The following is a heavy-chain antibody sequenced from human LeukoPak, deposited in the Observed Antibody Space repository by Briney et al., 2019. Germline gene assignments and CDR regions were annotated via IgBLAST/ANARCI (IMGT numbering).Heavy chain of an antibody. CDR2: ISTGSTYI. J-gene: IGHJ4*02. Sequence: GGSLRLSCAASGFPFSDYSINWVRQAPGKGLEWVSSISTGSTYIYYADSLKGRFSISRDNAKNTLYLQMNSLRVEDTAVYYCARGRPHGNDYWGQGTLVTVSS. CDR1: GFPFSDYS. CDR3: ARGRPHGNDY. D-gene: IGHD4-23*01. V-gene: IGHV3-21*01.